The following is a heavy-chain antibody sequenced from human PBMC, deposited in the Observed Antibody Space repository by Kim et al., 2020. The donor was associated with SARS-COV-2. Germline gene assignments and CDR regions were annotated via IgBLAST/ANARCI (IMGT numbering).Heavy chain of an antibody. V-gene: IGHV7-4-1*02. CDR2: ISTNTGNP. CDR3: ARGGGWEPSDV. J-gene: IGHJ6*02. CDR1: GYTFTTYA. Sequence: ASVKVSCKASGYTFTTYAINWVRQAPGQGLEYIGWISTNTGNPTYAQGFTGRFVFSLDTSVTTTYLQISSLKTDDTGTYYCARGGGWEPSDVWGQGTTVTVSS. D-gene: IGHD1-26*01.